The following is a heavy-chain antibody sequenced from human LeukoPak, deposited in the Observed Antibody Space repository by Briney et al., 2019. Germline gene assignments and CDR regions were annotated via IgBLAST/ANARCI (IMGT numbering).Heavy chain of an antibody. Sequence: GGSLRLSCAASGFTFSSYSMNWVRQAPGKGLEWVSSISSSSSYIYYADSVKGRFTISRDNAKNSLYLQMNSLRAEDTAVYYCARDYGGNSGGFDYWGQGTLVTVSS. CDR1: GFTFSSYS. V-gene: IGHV3-21*01. D-gene: IGHD4-23*01. CDR3: ARDYGGNSGGFDY. J-gene: IGHJ4*02. CDR2: ISSSSSYI.